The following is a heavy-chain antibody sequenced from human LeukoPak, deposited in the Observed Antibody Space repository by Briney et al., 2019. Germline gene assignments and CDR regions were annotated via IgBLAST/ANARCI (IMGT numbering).Heavy chain of an antibody. V-gene: IGHV3-7*01. J-gene: IGHJ6*03. Sequence: GGSLRLSCAASGFTFSSYWMSWVRQAPGKGLESVANIKQDGSEKYYVDSVKGRFTISRDNAKNSLYLQMNSLRAEDTAVYYCAREDHVYYYYMDVWGKRTTVTVSS. CDR2: IKQDGSEK. D-gene: IGHD1-14*01. CDR1: GFTFSSYW. CDR3: AREDHVYYYYMDV.